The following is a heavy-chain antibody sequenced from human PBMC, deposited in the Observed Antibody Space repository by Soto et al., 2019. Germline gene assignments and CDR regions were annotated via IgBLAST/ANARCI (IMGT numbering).Heavy chain of an antibody. V-gene: IGHV3-23*01. J-gene: IGHJ2*01. CDR2: NSGSGGST. CDR3: AKRTVGWYFDL. CDR1: GFTFSSYA. D-gene: IGHD4-17*01. Sequence: EVQLLESGGGLVQPGGSLRLSCAASGFTFSSYAMNWVRQPPGKGLEWVSVNSGSGGSTYYADAVKGRFTISRDTSKNTLYLQMNSLRAEDTAVYYCAKRTVGWYFDLWGRGTLVTVSS.